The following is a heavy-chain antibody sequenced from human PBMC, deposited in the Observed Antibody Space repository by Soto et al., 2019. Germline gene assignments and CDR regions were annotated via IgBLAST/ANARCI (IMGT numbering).Heavy chain of an antibody. D-gene: IGHD2-2*01. CDR3: ARLQAPVVVVPATVYFDY. CDR1: GVSVSSGSYY. J-gene: IGHJ4*02. CDR2: IYYSGST. V-gene: IGHV4-61*01. Sequence: SETLSLTCTVSGVSVSSGSYYWSWIRQPPGKGLEWIGYIYYSGSTNYNPSLKSRVTISVDTSKNRFSLKLSSVTAADTAVYYCARLQAPVVVVPATVYFDYWGQGTLVTVSS.